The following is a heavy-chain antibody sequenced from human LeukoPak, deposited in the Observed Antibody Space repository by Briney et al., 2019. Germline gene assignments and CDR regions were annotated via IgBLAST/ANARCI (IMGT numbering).Heavy chain of an antibody. V-gene: IGHV1-2*02. CDR2: INPNSGGT. CDR3: ARGGYYYDSSPTLDAFDI. Sequence: ASVKVSCKASGYTFTGYYMHWVRQAPGQGLEWMGWINPNSGGTNYAQKFQGRVTMTRDTSISTVYMELSSLRSEDTAVYYCARGGYYYDSSPTLDAFDIWGQGTMVTVSS. CDR1: GYTFTGYY. J-gene: IGHJ3*02. D-gene: IGHD3-22*01.